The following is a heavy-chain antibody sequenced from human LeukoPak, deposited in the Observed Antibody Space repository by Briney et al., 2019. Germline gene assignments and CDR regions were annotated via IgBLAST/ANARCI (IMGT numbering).Heavy chain of an antibody. Sequence: PGRSLRLSCAASEFTFSSYAMHWVRQAPGKGLQWVAVISYDGSYKYYADSVKGRFTISRDNSKNTLYLQMNSLRAEDTAIYYCARDLSWRSHTNHAPDYWGQGTLVTVSS. CDR1: EFTFSSYA. V-gene: IGHV3-30*04. J-gene: IGHJ4*02. CDR3: ARDLSWRSHTNHAPDY. D-gene: IGHD1-14*01. CDR2: ISYDGSYK.